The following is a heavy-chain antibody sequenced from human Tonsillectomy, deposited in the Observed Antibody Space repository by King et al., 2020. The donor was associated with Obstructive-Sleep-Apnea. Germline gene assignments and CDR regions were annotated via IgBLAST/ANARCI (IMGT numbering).Heavy chain of an antibody. CDR1: GFTFSNAW. CDR3: TTSIRRYYYGMDV. D-gene: IGHD3-3*02. Sequence: VQLVESGGGLVKPGGSLRLSCAASGFTFSNAWMSWVRQAPGKGLEWVGRIKSKNDGWTIDYAAPVKGRFTISKDDSKNTLKLQMNSLKTEDTAVYYCTTSIRRYYYGMDVWGQGTTVTVSS. V-gene: IGHV3-15*01. J-gene: IGHJ6*02. CDR2: IKSKNDGWTI.